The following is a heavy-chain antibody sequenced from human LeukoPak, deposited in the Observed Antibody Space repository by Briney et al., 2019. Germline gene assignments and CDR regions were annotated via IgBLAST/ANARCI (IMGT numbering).Heavy chain of an antibody. CDR2: INPNSGGT. Sequence: ASVKVSCEASGYTFTSYGISWVRQAPGQGLEWMGWINPNSGGTNYAQKFQGRVTMTRDTSISTAYMELSRLRSDDTAVYYCARDGYGSGSYHSRGWFDPWGQGTLVTVSS. J-gene: IGHJ5*02. CDR3: ARDGYGSGSYHSRGWFDP. V-gene: IGHV1-2*02. D-gene: IGHD3-10*01. CDR1: GYTFTSYG.